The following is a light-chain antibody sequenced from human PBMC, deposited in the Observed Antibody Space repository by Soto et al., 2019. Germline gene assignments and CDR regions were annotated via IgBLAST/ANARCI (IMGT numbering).Light chain of an antibody. V-gene: IGLV2-14*01. CDR1: SSDVGRYKY. J-gene: IGLJ1*01. CDR2: EVS. CDR3: SSYTTSTTLV. Sequence: QSVLPQPASVSGSPGQSITISCTGTSSDVGRYKYVSWYQQHPGKAPKLMIYEVSNWPSGVSNRFSGSKSGNTASLTISGLQAEDEADYYCSSYTTSTTLVFGTGTKLTVL.